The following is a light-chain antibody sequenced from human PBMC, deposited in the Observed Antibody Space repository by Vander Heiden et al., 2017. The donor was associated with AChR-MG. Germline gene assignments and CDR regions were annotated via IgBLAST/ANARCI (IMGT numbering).Light chain of an antibody. CDR3: QQYNSYHT. CDR2: KAS. CDR1: QSISSW. Sequence: DIQMTQSPSTLSASVGDRVTITCRASQSISSWLAWYQQKPGKAPKLLIYKASSLESGVPSRFSGSGSGTEFTLTISSLRPDDFATYYCQQYNSYHTFGQGTKLEIK. V-gene: IGKV1-5*03. J-gene: IGKJ2*01.